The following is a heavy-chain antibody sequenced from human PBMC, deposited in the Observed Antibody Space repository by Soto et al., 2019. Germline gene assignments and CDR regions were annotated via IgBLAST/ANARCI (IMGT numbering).Heavy chain of an antibody. D-gene: IGHD6-13*01. V-gene: IGHV4-31*03. CDR3: ARGHGYTSSWFGWFAP. CDR1: GGSISRGAYY. Sequence: QVQLQESGPGLVKPSQTLSLTCSVSGGSISRGAYYWSWIRQHPGKGLEWIGYIYYSGSTYYNPSLQSRVSISVDTSKNQFSLNLSSVTAADTAVYFCARGHGYTSSWFGWFAPWGQGTLVTVSS. CDR2: IYYSGST. J-gene: IGHJ5*02.